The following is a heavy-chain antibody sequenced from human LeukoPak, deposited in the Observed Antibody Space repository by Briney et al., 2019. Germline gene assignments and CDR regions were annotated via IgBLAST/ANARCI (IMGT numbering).Heavy chain of an antibody. CDR1: GGSISSYY. Sequence: SETLSLTCTVSGGSISSYYWSWLRQPPGKGLEWIGYIYYSGSTNYNPSLKSRVTISVDTSKNQFPLKLSSVTAADTAVYYCARLYMSSGWPSRTYYFDYWGQGTLVTVSS. D-gene: IGHD6-19*01. V-gene: IGHV4-59*01. J-gene: IGHJ4*02. CDR2: IYYSGST. CDR3: ARLYMSSGWPSRTYYFDY.